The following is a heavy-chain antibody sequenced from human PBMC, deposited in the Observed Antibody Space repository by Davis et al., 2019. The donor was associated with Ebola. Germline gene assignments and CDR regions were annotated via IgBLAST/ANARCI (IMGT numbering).Heavy chain of an antibody. CDR1: GYTFSNYA. V-gene: IGHV7-4-1*02. D-gene: IGHD3-9*01. J-gene: IGHJ4*02. Sequence: ASVKVSCKASGYTFSNYAMNWVRQAPGQGLEWMGWVNTNTGRYAQGFTGRFFFSMDTSVSTAYLQISSLEADDTAVYYCARGPTGHIDYWGQGTLVTVSS. CDR3: ARGPTGHIDY. CDR2: VNTNTG.